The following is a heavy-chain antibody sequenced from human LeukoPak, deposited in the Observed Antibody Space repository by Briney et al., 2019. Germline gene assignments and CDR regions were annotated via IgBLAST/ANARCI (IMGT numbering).Heavy chain of an antibody. J-gene: IGHJ3*02. CDR2: IWYDGINK. CDR3: ARYCSSTSCYLAHAFDI. Sequence: GGSLRLSCAASGFTFSSYGMHWVRQAPGKGLEWVAVIWYDGINKYYADSVKGRFTISRDNSKNTLYLQMNSLRDEDTAVYYCARYCSSTSCYLAHAFDIWGQGTMVTVSS. CDR1: GFTFSSYG. D-gene: IGHD2-2*01. V-gene: IGHV3-33*01.